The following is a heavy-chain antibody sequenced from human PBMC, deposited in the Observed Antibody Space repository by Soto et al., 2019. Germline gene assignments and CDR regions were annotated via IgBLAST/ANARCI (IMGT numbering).Heavy chain of an antibody. Sequence: PGGSLRLSCAASGFPFSNYGMHWVRQAPGKGLEWVAIIWYDESNKYYADSVKGRFTISRDNSKDTLYLQMNSLRAEDTAVYYCARDTAGRRYFDWFSSWGQGALVTVSS. D-gene: IGHD3-9*01. CDR2: IWYDESNK. CDR1: GFPFSNYG. J-gene: IGHJ5*01. CDR3: ARDTAGRRYFDWFSS. V-gene: IGHV3-33*01.